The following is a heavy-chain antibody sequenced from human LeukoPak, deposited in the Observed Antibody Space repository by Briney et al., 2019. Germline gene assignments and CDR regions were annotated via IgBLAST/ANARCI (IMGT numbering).Heavy chain of an antibody. CDR2: ISSSSSTI. V-gene: IGHV3-48*01. Sequence: GGSLRLSCAASGFTFSSYSMNWVRQAPGKGLEWVSYISSSSSTIYYADSVKGRFTISRDNAKNSLYLQMNSLRAEDTAVYYRARGPFASKYCSSTSCLLGAFDIWGQGTMVTVSS. CDR1: GFTFSSYS. CDR3: ARGPFASKYCSSTSCLLGAFDI. J-gene: IGHJ3*02. D-gene: IGHD2-2*01.